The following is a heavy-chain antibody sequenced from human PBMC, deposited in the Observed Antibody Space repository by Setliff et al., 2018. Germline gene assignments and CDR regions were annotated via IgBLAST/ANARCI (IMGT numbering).Heavy chain of an antibody. Sequence: SETLSLTCTVSGGSISSSSYYWGWIRQPPGKGLEWIGSIYYSGSTYYNPSLKSRVTISVDTSKNQFSLKLSSVTAADTAVYYCARDHGYYGMDVWVPETLLVTVSS. J-gene: IGHJ6*02. V-gene: IGHV4-39*07. CDR2: IYYSGST. CDR3: ARDHGYYGMDV. CDR1: GGSISSSSYY.